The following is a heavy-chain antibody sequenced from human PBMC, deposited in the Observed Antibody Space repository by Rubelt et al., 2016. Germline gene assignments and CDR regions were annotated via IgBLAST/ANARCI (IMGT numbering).Heavy chain of an antibody. CDR3: ARDFKYRTKADCPFDI. D-gene: IGHD2-8*01. CDR2: IKQDGTEK. V-gene: IGHV3-7*01. J-gene: IGHJ3*02. Sequence: EVQLVESGGGLVQPGGSLRLSCAASGFTFSSYWMHWVRQAPGKGLVWVAKIKQDGTEKYYVDSVKGRFTISRDNAKNSLFLQMNSLKAEDAAVYYCARDFKYRTKADCPFDIWGQGTVVTVSS. CDR1: GFTFSSYW.